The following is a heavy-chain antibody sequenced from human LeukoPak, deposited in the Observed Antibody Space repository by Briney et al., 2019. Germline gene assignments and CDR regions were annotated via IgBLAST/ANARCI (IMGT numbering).Heavy chain of an antibody. CDR2: ISYDGSNK. Sequence: GGSLRLSCAASGFTFSSYAMHWVRQAPGKGLEWVAVISYDGSNKYYADSVKGRFTISRDNSKNTLYLQMNSLRAEDTAVYYCETSVYGGNSGTFDIWGQGTMVTVSS. CDR3: ETSVYGGNSGTFDI. D-gene: IGHD4-23*01. CDR1: GFTFSSYA. J-gene: IGHJ3*02. V-gene: IGHV3-30*04.